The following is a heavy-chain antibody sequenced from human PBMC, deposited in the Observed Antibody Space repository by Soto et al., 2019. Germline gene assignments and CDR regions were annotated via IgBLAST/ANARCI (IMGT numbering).Heavy chain of an antibody. CDR2: ISSSSTYI. CDR3: ASYGYCISTSCSGMDV. D-gene: IGHD2-2*01. CDR1: GFTFSSFS. Sequence: PGGSLRLSCAASGFTFSSFSMNWVRQAPGKGLEWVSTISSSSTYIYYADSVKGRFTISRDNAKNSLYLQMNSLRAEDSAVYYCASYGYCISTSCSGMDVWGQGTTVTVSS. J-gene: IGHJ6*02. V-gene: IGHV3-21*01.